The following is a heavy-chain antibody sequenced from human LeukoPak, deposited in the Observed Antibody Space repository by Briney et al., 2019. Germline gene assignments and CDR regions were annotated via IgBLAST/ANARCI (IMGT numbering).Heavy chain of an antibody. D-gene: IGHD3-22*01. Sequence: GGSLRLSCAGSRLPFSIAWMTWVRQAPGKGLEWVGRIKSRADGGTTDHAAPVKGRFAISRDDSKSTVYLQMNSLRTEDTAVYYCTTPVHYSDSRFDFWGQGTLVTVSS. CDR2: IKSRADGGTT. CDR1: RLPFSIAW. J-gene: IGHJ4*02. CDR3: TTPVHYSDSRFDF. V-gene: IGHV3-15*01.